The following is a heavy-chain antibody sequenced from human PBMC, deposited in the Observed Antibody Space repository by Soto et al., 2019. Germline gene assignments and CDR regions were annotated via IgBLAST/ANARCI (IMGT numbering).Heavy chain of an antibody. CDR3: ARIYDSSGYYYGPGIVDV. D-gene: IGHD3-22*01. CDR2: ISSSSSYT. J-gene: IGHJ6*02. CDR1: GFTFSDYY. V-gene: IGHV3-11*06. Sequence: GGSLRVSCAASGFTFSDYYMSWIRRAPGKGLEWVSYISSSSSYTNYADSVKGRFTISRDNAKNSLYLQMNSLRAEDTAVYYCARIYDSSGYYYGPGIVDVWGQGTTVTVSS.